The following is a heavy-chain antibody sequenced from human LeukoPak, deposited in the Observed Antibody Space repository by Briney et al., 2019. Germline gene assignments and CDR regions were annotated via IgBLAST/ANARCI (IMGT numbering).Heavy chain of an antibody. V-gene: IGHV3-43*01. CDR1: GFTFDDFT. D-gene: IGHD5-18*01. CDR3: IKEGRGYKYGLRD. CDR2: IGRRGDPK. Sequence: GGSLRLSCATPGFTFDDFTMHWVRQPPGKGLEWVSLIGRRGDPKYYANSLEGRFTISRDNRRRYVFLQMNSLRPDDTAFYYCIKEGRGYKYGLRDWGQGTLVIVSS. J-gene: IGHJ4*02.